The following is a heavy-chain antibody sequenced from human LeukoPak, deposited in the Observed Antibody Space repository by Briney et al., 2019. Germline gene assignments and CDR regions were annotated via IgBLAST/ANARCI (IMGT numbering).Heavy chain of an antibody. CDR1: GYSLTGYY. CDR2: INPNSGDT. V-gene: IGHV1-2*02. CDR3: ARWDGYSSSSDY. D-gene: IGHD6-13*01. Sequence: PGVSVKVSCKASGYSLTGYYMHWLRQAPGQGLEWMGWINPNSGDTGYAQKFQGRVTMTRDMSISTIYMELTRLRSDDTALYYCARWDGYSSSSDYWGQGTLVTVSS. J-gene: IGHJ4*02.